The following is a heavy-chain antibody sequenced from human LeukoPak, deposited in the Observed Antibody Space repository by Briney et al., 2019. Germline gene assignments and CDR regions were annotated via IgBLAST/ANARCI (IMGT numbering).Heavy chain of an antibody. CDR2: INHSGGT. V-gene: IGHV4-34*01. CDR1: GGSFSGYY. J-gene: IGHJ4*02. CDR3: ASRNPVPRGDFDY. Sequence: SETLSLTCAVYGGSFSGYYWSWIRQPPGKGLEWIGEINHSGGTNYNPSLKSRVTISVDTSKNQFSLKLSSVTAADTAVYYCASRNPVPRGDFDYWGQGTLVTVSS. D-gene: IGHD2-15*01.